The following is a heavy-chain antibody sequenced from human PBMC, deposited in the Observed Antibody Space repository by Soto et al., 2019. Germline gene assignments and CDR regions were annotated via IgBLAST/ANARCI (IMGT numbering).Heavy chain of an antibody. Sequence: QIQLVQSEPEVKKPGASMKVSCKAYDFSFTSHGISWVRQAPGQGLEWMGWISLYNGNTNYAQQFQGRVTMTTDTSTSTAYMELRSLRSDDTAMYFCAIYHLELFRFDYWGQGTLVTVSS. V-gene: IGHV1-18*04. CDR2: ISLYNGNT. D-gene: IGHD2-2*01. CDR1: DFSFTSHG. CDR3: AIYHLELFRFDY. J-gene: IGHJ4*02.